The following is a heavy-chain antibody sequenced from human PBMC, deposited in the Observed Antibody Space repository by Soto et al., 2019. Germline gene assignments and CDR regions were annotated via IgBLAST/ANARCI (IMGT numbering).Heavy chain of an antibody. Sequence: NPSETLSLTCAVYGGSFSGYYWSWIRQPPGKGLEWIGEINHSGSTNYNPSLKSRVTISVDTSKNQFSLKLSSVTAADTAVYYCARGYSSSRDFDYWGQGTLVTVSS. CDR2: INHSGST. J-gene: IGHJ4*02. CDR3: ARGYSSSRDFDY. V-gene: IGHV4-34*01. D-gene: IGHD6-6*01. CDR1: GGSFSGYY.